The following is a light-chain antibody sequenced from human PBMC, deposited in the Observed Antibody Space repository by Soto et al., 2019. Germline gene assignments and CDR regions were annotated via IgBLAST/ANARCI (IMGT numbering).Light chain of an antibody. J-gene: IGKJ4*01. CDR1: QSVGKNY. Sequence: EIVLTQSPATLSLSPGDSATLSCKASQSVGKNYLGWFQQKPGQAPRLLIYNALNRATGITNMFSGSGSGTDFTLTIRRLEPEDFAVYYCHQYAYAPLTFGGGTKVEIK. V-gene: IGKV3-20*01. CDR2: NAL. CDR3: HQYAYAPLT.